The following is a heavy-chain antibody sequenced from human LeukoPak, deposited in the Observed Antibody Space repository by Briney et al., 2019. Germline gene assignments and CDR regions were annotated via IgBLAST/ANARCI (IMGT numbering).Heavy chain of an antibody. J-gene: IGHJ4*02. CDR1: GYTFTDYY. D-gene: IGHD3-10*01. Sequence: ASVKVSCKASGYTFTDYYMHWVRQAPGQGLEWMGWVCPNRDGTNYAQNFQGRVTMTRDTSISTAYMGLSRLRSDDTAVYFCARGRSDYYLDSWGQGTLVTVSS. CDR2: VCPNRDGT. V-gene: IGHV1-2*02. CDR3: ARGRSDYYLDS.